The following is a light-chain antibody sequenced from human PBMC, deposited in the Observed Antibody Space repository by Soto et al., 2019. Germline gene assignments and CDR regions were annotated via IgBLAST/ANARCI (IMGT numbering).Light chain of an antibody. CDR2: DAS. CDR3: QQCRTT. J-gene: IGKJ2*01. CDR1: QSVSSY. Sequence: EIVLTQSPATLSLSPGERATLSCRASQSVSSYLAWYQQKPGQAPSLLLYDASNRATGIPARFNGSGSGTDFTLTIGSLEPEDFAVYYCQQCRTTFGQGTKLEIK. V-gene: IGKV3-11*01.